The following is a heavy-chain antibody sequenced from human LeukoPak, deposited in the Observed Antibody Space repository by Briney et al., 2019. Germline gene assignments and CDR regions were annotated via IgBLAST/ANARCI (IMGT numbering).Heavy chain of an antibody. CDR1: GYTFTGYY. Sequence: GASVKVSCKASGYTFTGYYMHWVRQAPGQGLEWMGWINPNSGGTNYAQKFQGRVTMTRDTSISTAYMELSRLRSDDTAVYYCARDLYYYDSSGYPYAFDIWGQGTMVTVSS. J-gene: IGHJ3*02. CDR3: ARDLYYYDSSGYPYAFDI. D-gene: IGHD3-22*01. V-gene: IGHV1-2*02. CDR2: INPNSGGT.